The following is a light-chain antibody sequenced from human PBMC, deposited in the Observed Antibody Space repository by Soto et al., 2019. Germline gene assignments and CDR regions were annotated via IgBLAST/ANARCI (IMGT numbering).Light chain of an antibody. CDR2: GIS. J-gene: IGKJ1*01. Sequence: EIVLTQSPGTLSLSPGERATLSCRASHTIGSSYLAWYQQKPGQAPRLLMYGISRRATGIPDRFSGSGSGTDFTLTITRLETEDFAVYYCQQYVTSSPRTFGQGTKV. CDR1: HTIGSSY. V-gene: IGKV3-20*01. CDR3: QQYVTSSPRT.